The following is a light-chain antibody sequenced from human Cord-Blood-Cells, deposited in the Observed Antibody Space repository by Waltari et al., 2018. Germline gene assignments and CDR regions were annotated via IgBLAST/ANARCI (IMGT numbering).Light chain of an antibody. CDR3: SSYAGSNNLV. CDR2: EVS. J-gene: IGLJ3*02. Sequence: QSPLPQPPSASGSPAQSVTIPCTGTSIDAGRYHYASWYQQHPGKAPKLMNYEVSKRPSGVPDRFSGSKSGNTASLTVSGLQAEDEADYYCSSYAGSNNLVFGGGTKLTVL. V-gene: IGLV2-8*01. CDR1: SIDAGRYHY.